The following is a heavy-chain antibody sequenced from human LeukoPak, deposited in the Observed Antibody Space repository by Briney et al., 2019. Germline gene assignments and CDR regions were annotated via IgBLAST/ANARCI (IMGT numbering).Heavy chain of an antibody. CDR2: IKEDGSEK. Sequence: PGGSLRLSCAASGITFSRSWMSWVRQAPGKGLEWVAFIKEDGSEKYYVDSVKGRFTISRDNAENSLYLQMNRLRAEDTAVYYCARDRGGRTGLDDWGQGTLVTVSS. V-gene: IGHV3-7*04. CDR1: GITFSRSW. D-gene: IGHD2-15*01. J-gene: IGHJ4*02. CDR3: ARDRGGRTGLDD.